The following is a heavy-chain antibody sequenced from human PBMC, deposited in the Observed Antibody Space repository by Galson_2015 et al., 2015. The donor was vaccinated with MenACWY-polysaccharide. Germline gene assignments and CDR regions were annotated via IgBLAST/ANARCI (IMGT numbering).Heavy chain of an antibody. CDR1: GFTFRSTW. J-gene: IGHJ5*02. D-gene: IGHD7-27*01. V-gene: IGHV3-7*01. Sequence: SLRLSCAASGFTFRSTWMSWVRQAPGKGLECVALINLDGSQKDYMDSVKGRFAISRENAKNSLYLQINSLRAEDTAVYYCARDPNWGNSFGPWGRGTLVTVSS. CDR3: ARDPNWGNSFGP. CDR2: INLDGSQK.